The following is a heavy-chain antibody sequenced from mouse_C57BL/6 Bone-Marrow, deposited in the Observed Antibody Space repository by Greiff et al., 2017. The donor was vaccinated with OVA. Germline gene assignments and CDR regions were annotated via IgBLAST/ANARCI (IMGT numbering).Heavy chain of an antibody. CDR3: ARAGYDYDGDFDY. CDR1: GYSITSGYY. CDR2: ISYDGSN. J-gene: IGHJ2*01. D-gene: IGHD2-4*01. V-gene: IGHV3-6*01. Sequence: VQLQQSGPGLVKPSQSLSLTCSVTGYSITSGYYWNWIRQFPGNKLEWMGYISYDGSNNYNPSLKNRISITRDTSKNQFFLKLNSVTTEDTATYYCARAGYDYDGDFDYWGQGTTLTVSS.